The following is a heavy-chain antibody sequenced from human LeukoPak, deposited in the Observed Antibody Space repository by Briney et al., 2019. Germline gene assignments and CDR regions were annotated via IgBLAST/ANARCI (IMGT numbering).Heavy chain of an antibody. D-gene: IGHD5-24*01. Sequence: GASVTVSCKASGGTFSSYAISWVRQAPGKGLEWMGGIIPIFGTANYAQKFQGRVTITTDESTSTAYMELSSLRSEDTAVYYCASAKRWPPGDYFDYWGQGTLVTVSS. V-gene: IGHV1-69*05. CDR2: IIPIFGTA. J-gene: IGHJ4*02. CDR3: ASAKRWPPGDYFDY. CDR1: GGTFSSYA.